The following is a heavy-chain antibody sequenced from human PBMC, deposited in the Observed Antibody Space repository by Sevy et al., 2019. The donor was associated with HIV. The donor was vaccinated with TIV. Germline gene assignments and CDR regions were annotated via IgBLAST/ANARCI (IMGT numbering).Heavy chain of an antibody. CDR2: ISNTGRTI. CDR1: GFTFSDYY. V-gene: IGHV3-11*01. CDR3: VRDDCTSCYSDHIGHFDY. Sequence: GGSLRLSCAASGFTFSDYYMAWIRQAPGKGLEWISYISNTGRTIYYADSVKGRFIMSRDNAKKSLDLQMNSLRDEDTAVYYCVRDDCTSCYSDHIGHFDYWGQGALVTVSS. J-gene: IGHJ4*02. D-gene: IGHD2-2*02.